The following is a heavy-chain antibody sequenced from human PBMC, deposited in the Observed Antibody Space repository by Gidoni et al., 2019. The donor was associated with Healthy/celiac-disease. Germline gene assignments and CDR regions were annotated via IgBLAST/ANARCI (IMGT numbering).Heavy chain of an antibody. CDR2: ISSSSSYI. Sequence: EVQLVESGGGLVKPGGSLRLSCAASGFTFSSYSMNWVRQAPGKGLGWVSSISSSSSYIYYADSVKGRFTISRDNAKNSLYLQMNSLRAEDTAVYYCARVSWSARYGYSSLHGMDVWGQGTTVTVSS. J-gene: IGHJ6*02. CDR1: GFTFSSYS. CDR3: ARVSWSARYGYSSLHGMDV. V-gene: IGHV3-21*01. D-gene: IGHD6-13*01.